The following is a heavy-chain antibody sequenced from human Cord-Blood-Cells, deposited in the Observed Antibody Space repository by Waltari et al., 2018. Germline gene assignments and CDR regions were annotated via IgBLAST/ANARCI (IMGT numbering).Heavy chain of an antibody. Sequence: QVQLVQSGAEVKKPGSSVKVSCKASGGTFSSHAISWVRPAPGQGLEWMGGIIPIFGTANYAQKFQGRVTITADESTSTAYMELSSLRSEDTAVYYCARDLRPYYGTEDDYWGQGTLVTVSS. CDR2: IIPIFGTA. D-gene: IGHD3-3*01. CDR3: ARDLRPYYGTEDDY. CDR1: GGTFSSHA. V-gene: IGHV1-69*01. J-gene: IGHJ4*02.